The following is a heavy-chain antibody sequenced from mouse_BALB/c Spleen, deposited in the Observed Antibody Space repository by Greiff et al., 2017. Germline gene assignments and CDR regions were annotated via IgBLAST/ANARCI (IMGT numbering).Heavy chain of an antibody. CDR3: ARDAYDDLYVDV. CDR2: ISDGGSYT. V-gene: IGHV5-4*02. J-gene: IGHJ1*01. D-gene: IGHD2-3*01. Sequence: EVKLVESGGGLVKPGGSLKLSCAASGFTFSDYYMYWVRQSPEKRLEWVATISDGGSYTYYPDSVKGRFTLSRDNAKNNLYLQMSSLKSEDTAMYYGARDAYDDLYVDVWGAGTTVTVSS. CDR1: GFTFSDYY.